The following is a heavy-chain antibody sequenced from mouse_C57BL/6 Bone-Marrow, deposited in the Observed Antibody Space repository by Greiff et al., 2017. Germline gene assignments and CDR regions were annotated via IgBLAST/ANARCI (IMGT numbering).Heavy chain of an antibody. CDR1: GFTFSSYA. V-gene: IGHV5-9-1*02. CDR3: TRGPPCGYYAMDY. J-gene: IGHJ4*01. Sequence: EVHLVESGEGLVKPGGSLKLSCAASGFTFSSYAMSWVRQTPEKRLEWVAYISSGGDYIYYADTVKGRFTISRANARNTLYLQMSSLKSEDTAMYYCTRGPPCGYYAMDYWGQGTSVTVSS. CDR2: ISSGGDYI.